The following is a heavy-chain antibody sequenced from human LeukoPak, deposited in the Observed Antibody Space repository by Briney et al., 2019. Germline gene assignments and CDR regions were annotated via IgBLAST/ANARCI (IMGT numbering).Heavy chain of an antibody. J-gene: IGHJ4*02. D-gene: IGHD3-9*01. CDR3: AAEGLSYDILTGYYPLDY. Sequence: GSVKVSCKGSGYTFTSYAMHGVRQAPGQGGEWVGWINTNTGNPTYAQGFTGRFVFSLETSVSTAYLQISSLKAEDTAVYYCAAEGLSYDILTGYYPLDYWGQGTLVTVSS. CDR2: INTNTGNP. CDR1: GYTFTSYA. V-gene: IGHV7-4-1*02.